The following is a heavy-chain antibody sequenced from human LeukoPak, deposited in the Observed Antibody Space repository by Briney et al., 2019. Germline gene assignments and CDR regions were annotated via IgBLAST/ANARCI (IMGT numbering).Heavy chain of an antibody. CDR3: ARDRAVAGTGANWFDP. J-gene: IGHJ5*02. CDR2: ISSSSSYI. D-gene: IGHD6-19*01. V-gene: IGHV3-21*01. Sequence: PGGSLRLSCAASGFTFSSYSMNWVRQAPGKGLEWVSSISSSSSYIYYADSVKGRFTISRDNAKNSLYLQMNSLRAEDTAVCYCARDRAVAGTGANWFDPWGQGTLVTVSS. CDR1: GFTFSSYS.